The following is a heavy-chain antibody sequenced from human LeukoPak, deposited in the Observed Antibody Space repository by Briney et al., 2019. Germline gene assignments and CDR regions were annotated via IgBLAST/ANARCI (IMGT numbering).Heavy chain of an antibody. V-gene: IGHV4-34*01. J-gene: IGHJ4*02. CDR3: TRMTSGHDY. Sequence: SETLSLTCAVSGVSFNDYYWSWVRQTQGKGLEWIGEINHSGYTNDSPSLKSRVTLSIDTSREQFSLNLRSVTVADTGIYYCTRMTSGHDYWGQGTLVTVSS. D-gene: IGHD3-10*01. CDR2: INHSGYT. CDR1: GVSFNDYY.